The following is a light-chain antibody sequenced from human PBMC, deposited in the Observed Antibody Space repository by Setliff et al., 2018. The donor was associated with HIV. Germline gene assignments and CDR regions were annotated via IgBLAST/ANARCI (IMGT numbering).Light chain of an antibody. CDR3: TSYTVNNTPV. J-gene: IGLJ1*01. V-gene: IGLV2-11*01. CDR2: DAT. CDR1: SSDVGGYNY. Sequence: SALTQPRSVSGSPGQSVTISCTGTSSDVGGYNYVSWYQQHPDTVPKLIIYDATNRPSGISDRFSGSKSADAASLTISGLQTEDEADYYCTSYTVNNTPVFGTGTKVTVL.